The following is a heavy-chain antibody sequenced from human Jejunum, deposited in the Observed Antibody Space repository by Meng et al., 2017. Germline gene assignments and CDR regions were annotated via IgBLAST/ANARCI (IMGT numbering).Heavy chain of an antibody. CDR3: VRAQYDYWSGYSTYLDY. Sequence: GESLKISCVASGFTFSSYWMHWVRQAPGKGLVWVSRIHDDGIRTNYADSVKGRFTISRDNDKNTLNLQMNSLRAEDTAVYYCVRAQYDYWSGYSTYLDYWGQGTLVTVSS. J-gene: IGHJ4*02. D-gene: IGHD3-3*01. CDR2: IHDDGIRT. CDR1: GFTFSSYW. V-gene: IGHV3-74*01.